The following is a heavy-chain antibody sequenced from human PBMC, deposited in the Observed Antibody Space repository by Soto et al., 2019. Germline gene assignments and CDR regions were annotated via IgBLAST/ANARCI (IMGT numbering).Heavy chain of an antibody. CDR3: ATDSNYDVSNSF. Sequence: SVKVSCKASGGTLNNYAINWVRQAPGQGLEWMGGILPVSAPPDYAQKFQGRVSITADHSTSAVYMKLSRLKSDDTAVYFRATDSNYDVSNSFWGQGTLVTVSS. CDR1: GGTLNNYA. V-gene: IGHV1-69*13. J-gene: IGHJ4*02. CDR2: ILPVSAPP. D-gene: IGHD3-3*01.